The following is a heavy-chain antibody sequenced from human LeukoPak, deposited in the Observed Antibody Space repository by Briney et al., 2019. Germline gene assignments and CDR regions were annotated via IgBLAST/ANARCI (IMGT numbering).Heavy chain of an antibody. D-gene: IGHD6-13*01. J-gene: IGHJ4*02. CDR3: ARHASPYSSNYYFDY. Sequence: GESLKISCQGSGYSFLSHWIGWVRQMPGKGLEWMGIIYPGDSDTRYNPSFQGQVTISADKSISTAYLQWSSLKASDTAMYYCARHASPYSSNYYFDYWGQGALVTVSS. CDR1: GYSFLSHW. CDR2: IYPGDSDT. V-gene: IGHV5-51*01.